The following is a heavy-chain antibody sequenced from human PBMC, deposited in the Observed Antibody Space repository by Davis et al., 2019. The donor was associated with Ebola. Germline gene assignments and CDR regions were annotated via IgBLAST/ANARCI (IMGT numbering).Heavy chain of an antibody. V-gene: IGHV3-21*06. Sequence: PGGSLRLSCAASGFTFSSYTMNWVRQAPGKGLELVSAISSSTSYIYYADSVKGRFTISRDNAKNSLSLQMNSLRAEDTASYYCFVRKLGFDLWGQGTMVTVSS. J-gene: IGHJ3*01. CDR1: GFTFSSYT. CDR2: ISSSTSYI. D-gene: IGHD2-21*01. CDR3: FVRKLGFDL.